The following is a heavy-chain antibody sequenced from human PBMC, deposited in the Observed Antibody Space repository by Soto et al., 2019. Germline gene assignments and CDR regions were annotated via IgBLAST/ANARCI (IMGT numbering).Heavy chain of an antibody. J-gene: IGHJ4*02. CDR1: GFTFSRYT. Sequence: QVQLVESGGGVVQPGRALRLSCAASGFTFSRYTVHWVRQAPGKGLEWVAAISYDGSNKYYADSVKGRFTISRDTSKSTLYLQMNSLSTEDTAVYYCAVQWGYWAQGTLVTVSS. CDR2: ISYDGSNK. CDR3: AVQWGY. D-gene: IGHD2-8*01. V-gene: IGHV3-30-3*01.